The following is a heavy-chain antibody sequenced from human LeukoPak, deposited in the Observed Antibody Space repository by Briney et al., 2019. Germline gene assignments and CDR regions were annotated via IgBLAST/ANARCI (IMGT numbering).Heavy chain of an antibody. V-gene: IGHV4-61*02. CDR3: ARDHRESFYDFWSAFDP. CDR2: IYTSGST. D-gene: IGHD3-3*01. Sequence: SETLSLTCTVSGGSISSPNYYWSWIRQPAGKGLEWIGRIYTSGSTDYNPSLKSRLTISLDTSENQFSLKLSSVTAADTAVYYCARDHRESFYDFWSAFDPWGQGTLVTVSS. CDR1: GGSISSPNYY. J-gene: IGHJ5*02.